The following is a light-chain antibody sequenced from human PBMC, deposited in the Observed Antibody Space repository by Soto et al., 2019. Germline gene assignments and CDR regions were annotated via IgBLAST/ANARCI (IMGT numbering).Light chain of an antibody. CDR3: QQYNRYSWT. Sequence: DIQMTQSPSTLSASVGDRVTITCRASQSISSWLAWYQQKPGKAPKLLIYKASSLESGVPSRFSSSGSGTEFTLTISSLQPDDFATYYCQQYNRYSWTFGQGTKVDI. CDR2: KAS. J-gene: IGKJ1*01. V-gene: IGKV1-5*03. CDR1: QSISSW.